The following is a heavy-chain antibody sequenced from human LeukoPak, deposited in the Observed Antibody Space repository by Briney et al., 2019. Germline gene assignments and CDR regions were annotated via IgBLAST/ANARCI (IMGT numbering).Heavy chain of an antibody. CDR1: GGSFSGYY. CDR2: INHSGST. Sequence: SETLSLTCAVYGGSFSGYYWSWIRQPPGKGLEWIGEINHSGSTNYNPSLKRRVTISVDTSKNQFSLTLSSVTAADTAVYYCARGGRRGYSYGYDYWGQGTLVTVSS. J-gene: IGHJ4*02. V-gene: IGHV4-34*01. D-gene: IGHD5-18*01. CDR3: ARGGRRGYSYGYDY.